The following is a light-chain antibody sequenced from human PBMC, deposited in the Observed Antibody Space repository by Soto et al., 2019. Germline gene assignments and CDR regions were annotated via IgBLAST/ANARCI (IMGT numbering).Light chain of an antibody. CDR3: TSYAGSNIWV. Sequence: QSALTQPPSASGSPGQSVTISCTGTSSDVGAYNYVSWYQQYPGKAPKLMIYEVSKRPSGVPDRFSGSKSGKTASLTVSGLQPEDAADYYCTSYAGSNIWVFGGGTKVTVL. J-gene: IGLJ3*02. CDR1: SSDVGAYNY. V-gene: IGLV2-8*01. CDR2: EVS.